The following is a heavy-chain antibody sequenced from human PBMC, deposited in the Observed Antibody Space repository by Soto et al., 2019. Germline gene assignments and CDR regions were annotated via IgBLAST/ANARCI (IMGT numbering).Heavy chain of an antibody. J-gene: IGHJ3*01. CDR2: ISYDGSSK. CDR3: AKDYLGSCNVFDV. Sequence: VGSLRLSCAGSGFTFNNYGMHWVRQTPGKGLQWVAVISYDGSSKNYAESVKGRFFISRDKFKNTVYLHMNSLRAEDTALYYCAKDYLGSCNVFDVWGRGTVVTVSS. D-gene: IGHD3-10*01. V-gene: IGHV3-30*18. CDR1: GFTFNNYG.